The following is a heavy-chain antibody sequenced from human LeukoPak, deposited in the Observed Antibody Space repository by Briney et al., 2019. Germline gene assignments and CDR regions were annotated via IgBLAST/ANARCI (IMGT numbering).Heavy chain of an antibody. CDR1: GFTFSSYS. CDR2: ISSSSSYI. CDR3: AREFSVATRQLLAYYYYGMDV. D-gene: IGHD2-2*01. Sequence: PGGSLRLSCAASGFTFSSYSMNWVRQAPGKGLEWVSSISSSSSYIYYADSVKGRFTISRDNAKNSLYLQMNSLRAEDTAVYYCAREFSVATRQLLAYYYYGMDVWGQGTTVTVSS. J-gene: IGHJ6*02. V-gene: IGHV3-21*01.